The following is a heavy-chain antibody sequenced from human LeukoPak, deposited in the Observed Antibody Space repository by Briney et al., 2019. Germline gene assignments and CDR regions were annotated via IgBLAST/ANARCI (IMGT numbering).Heavy chain of an antibody. CDR2: IYYSEGT. V-gene: IGHV4-59*11. CDR3: ARRRSIAAAGTIVHYFDY. CDR1: GGSISSHY. D-gene: IGHD6-13*01. Sequence: SETPSLTCTLSGGSISSHYWSWLRQPPGKGLEGSGYIYYSEGTNYNPSLKSRVTISVDTSKNQFSLKLSSVTAADTAVHYCARRRSIAAAGTIVHYFDYWGQGTLVTVSS. J-gene: IGHJ4*02.